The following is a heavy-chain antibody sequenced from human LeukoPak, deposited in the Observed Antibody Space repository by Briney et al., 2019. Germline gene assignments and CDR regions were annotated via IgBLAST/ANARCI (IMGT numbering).Heavy chain of an antibody. CDR3: AKPISDGYIG. V-gene: IGHV3-7*01. CDR1: GFTFRHYW. CDR2: INQDGSEK. D-gene: IGHD2-21*02. Sequence: GGSLRLSCAASGFTFRHYWMTWVRQAPGKGLEWVANINQDGSEKHHVDSVEGRFTISRDNAENSLYLQMNSLRVEDTAVYYCAKPISDGYIGRGQGTLVTVSS. J-gene: IGHJ4*02.